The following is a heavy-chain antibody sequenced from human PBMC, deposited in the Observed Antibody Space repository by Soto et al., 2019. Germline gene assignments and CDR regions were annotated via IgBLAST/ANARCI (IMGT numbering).Heavy chain of an antibody. CDR2: IYYSGST. D-gene: IGHD4-17*01. CDR1: GGSISSSSYY. J-gene: IGHJ5*02. V-gene: IGHV4-39*01. CDR3: ARLRLRPSNWFDP. Sequence: SETLSLTCTVSGGSISSSSYYWGWIRQPPGKGLEWIGSIYYSGSTYYNPSLKSRVTISVDTSKNQFSLKLSSVTAADTAVYYCARLRLRPSNWFDPWGQGTLVTVSS.